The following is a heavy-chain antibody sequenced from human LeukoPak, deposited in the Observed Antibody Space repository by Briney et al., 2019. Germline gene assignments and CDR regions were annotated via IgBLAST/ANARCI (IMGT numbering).Heavy chain of an antibody. D-gene: IGHD6-13*01. V-gene: IGHV3-30*18. CDR3: AKDSSRWAFDY. CDR2: TSYDGTNE. Sequence: GGSLRLSCTGSGVTLSSYGMHWVRQAPGKGLEWVAATSYDGTNEYHADSVKGRFTVSRDNSKNTLYLQMNSLRIEDTAVYFCAKDSSRWAFDYWGQGTLVTVSS. CDR1: GVTLSSYG. J-gene: IGHJ4*02.